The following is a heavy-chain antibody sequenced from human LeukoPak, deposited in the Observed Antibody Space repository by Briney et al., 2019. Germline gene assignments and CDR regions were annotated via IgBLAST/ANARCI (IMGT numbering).Heavy chain of an antibody. CDR3: ARDRVGVGSNGWEN. D-gene: IGHD6-19*01. V-gene: IGHV1-8*02. CDR1: GYTFSDYY. CDR2: MNPNSGNT. Sequence: GASVKVSCKASGYTFSDYYLHWVRQAPGQGLEWMGWMNPNSGNTGYVQKFQGRVTMTRNTSIGTAYMELSSLRSEDTAVYYCARDRVGVGSNGWENWGQGTLVIVSS. J-gene: IGHJ4*02.